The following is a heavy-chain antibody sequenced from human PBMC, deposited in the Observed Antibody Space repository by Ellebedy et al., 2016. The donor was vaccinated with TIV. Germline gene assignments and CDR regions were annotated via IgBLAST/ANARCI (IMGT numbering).Heavy chain of an antibody. Sequence: PGGSLRLSCAASGFTFRIYDMHWVRQSIGKGLAWVSAFGSGGDSYYPASVKGGFTISRENAKSSVYLQLTSLRVGDKAVYYCVRGGAAPHNRYFDFWGRGTLVTVSS. CDR2: FGSGGDS. CDR3: VRGGAAPHNRYFDF. D-gene: IGHD1-14*01. V-gene: IGHV3-13*01. CDR1: GFTFRIYD. J-gene: IGHJ2*01.